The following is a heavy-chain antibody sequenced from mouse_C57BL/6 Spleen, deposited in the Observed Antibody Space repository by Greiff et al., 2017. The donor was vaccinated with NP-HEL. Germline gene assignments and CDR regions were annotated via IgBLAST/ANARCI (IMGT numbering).Heavy chain of an antibody. CDR1: GYTFTSYT. CDR3: AKIYYGSSYGAMDY. D-gene: IGHD1-1*01. Sequence: QVQLQQSGAELARPGASVKMSCKASGYTFTSYTMHWVKQRPGQGLEWIGYINPSSGYTKYNQKFKDKATLTADKSSSTAYMQLSSLTSEDSAVYYCAKIYYGSSYGAMDYWGQGTSVTVSS. V-gene: IGHV1-4*01. J-gene: IGHJ4*01. CDR2: INPSSGYT.